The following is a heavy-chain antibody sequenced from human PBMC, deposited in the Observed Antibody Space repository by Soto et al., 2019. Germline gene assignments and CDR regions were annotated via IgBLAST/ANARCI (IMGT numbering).Heavy chain of an antibody. J-gene: IGHJ3*02. CDR3: AVTTVVRRLWDAFEI. Sequence: PGGSLRLSCAASGFTFSSYGMHWVRQAPGKGLEWVAVISYDGSNKYYADSVKGRFTISRDNSKNTLYLQMNSLRAEDTAVYYCAVTTVVRRLWDAFEIWGQGTMVTVSS. CDR2: ISYDGSNK. D-gene: IGHD4-17*01. V-gene: IGHV3-30*03. CDR1: GFTFSSYG.